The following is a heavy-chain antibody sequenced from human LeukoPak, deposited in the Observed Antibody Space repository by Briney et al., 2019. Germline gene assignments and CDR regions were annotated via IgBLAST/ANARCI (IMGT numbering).Heavy chain of an antibody. J-gene: IGHJ6*02. V-gene: IGHV4-59*01. CDR2: IYYSGST. CDR1: GGSISSYY. CDR3: ARDAAAGKVDV. D-gene: IGHD6-13*01. Sequence: SETLSLTCTVSGGSISSYYWSWIRQPPRKGLEWIGYIYYSGSTNYNPSLKSRVTISVDTSKNQFSLKLSSVTAADTAVYYCARDAAAGKVDVWGQGTTVTVSS.